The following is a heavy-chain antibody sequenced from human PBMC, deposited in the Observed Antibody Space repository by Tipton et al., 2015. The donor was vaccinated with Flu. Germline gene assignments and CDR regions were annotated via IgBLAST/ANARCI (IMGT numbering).Heavy chain of an antibody. CDR3: ARGRVYVY. Sequence: LRLSCAVYGGSFDNFYWSWIRQTPGKGLEWVGEIKRDGSTTYNPSPKSRVTISIDTSKNQFSLKVTSVTAADTAVYYCARGRVYVYWGQGTLVTVSS. D-gene: IGHD3-16*01. V-gene: IGHV4-34*01. CDR1: GGSFDNFY. J-gene: IGHJ4*02. CDR2: IKRDGST.